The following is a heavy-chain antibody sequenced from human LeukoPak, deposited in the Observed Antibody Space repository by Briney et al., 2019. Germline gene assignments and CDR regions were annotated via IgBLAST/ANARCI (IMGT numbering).Heavy chain of an antibody. J-gene: IGHJ4*02. CDR1: GFTFTSYG. CDR2: ISGSGGST. CDR3: ARVVPPTDYGSGSYFWDPYYFDY. Sequence: GGSLRLSCAASGFTFTSYGMHWVRQAPGKGLEWVSAISGSGGSTYYADSVKGRFTISRDNSKNTLYLQMNSLRAEDTAVYYCARVVPPTDYGSGSYFWDPYYFDYWGQGTLVTVFS. D-gene: IGHD3-10*01. V-gene: IGHV3-23*01.